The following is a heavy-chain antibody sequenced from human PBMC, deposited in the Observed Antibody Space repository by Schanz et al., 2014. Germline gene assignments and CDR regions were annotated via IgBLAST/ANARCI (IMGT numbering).Heavy chain of an antibody. Sequence: QVQLVESGGGVVQPGKALRLSCAASGFTFRSYTMHWVRQAPGKGLDWVAVISYDGSSTYYADSVKGRFTVSRDNAKNTLYLQMYSLRTEDTAVYFCAKSYDTSGYSGFDYWGQGTLVTVSS. J-gene: IGHJ4*02. V-gene: IGHV3-30-3*02. CDR1: GFTFRSYT. D-gene: IGHD3-22*01. CDR2: ISYDGSST. CDR3: AKSYDTSGYSGFDY.